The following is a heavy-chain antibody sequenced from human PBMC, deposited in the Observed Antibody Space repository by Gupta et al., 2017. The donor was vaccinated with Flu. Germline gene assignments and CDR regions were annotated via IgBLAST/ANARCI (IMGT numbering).Heavy chain of an antibody. CDR2: IGTAGDT. V-gene: IGHV3-13*01. J-gene: IGHJ4*02. Sequence: EVQLVESGGGSVQPGGSLRLSCAVSGFTFDDSDMHWVRQVTGKGLEWVSAIGTAGDTFYPDSVKGRFIISRENAKKSLFLQMNSLRAGDTAVYYCVRGLRAYYTAWGYFDSWGPGTLVTGSS. CDR3: VRGLRAYYTAWGYFDS. CDR1: GFTFDDSD. D-gene: IGHD1-26*01.